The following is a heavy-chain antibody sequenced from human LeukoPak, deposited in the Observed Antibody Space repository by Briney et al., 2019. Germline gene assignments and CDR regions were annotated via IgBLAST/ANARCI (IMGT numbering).Heavy chain of an antibody. CDR2: ISGSGGST. J-gene: IGHJ4*02. CDR3: AKDQGYSYGKEFDY. V-gene: IGHV3-23*01. D-gene: IGHD5-18*01. Sequence: PGGSLRLSCAASGFTFSSYGMSWVRQAPGKGLEWVSAISGSGGSTYYADSVKGRFTISRDNSKNTLYLQMNSLRAEDTAVYYCAKDQGYSYGKEFDYWGQGTLVTVSS. CDR1: GFTFSSYG.